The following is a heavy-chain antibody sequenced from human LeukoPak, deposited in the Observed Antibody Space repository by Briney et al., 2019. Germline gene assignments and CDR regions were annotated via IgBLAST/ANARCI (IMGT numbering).Heavy chain of an antibody. CDR1: GFTFSSYA. Sequence: PGGSLRLSCAASGFTFSSYAMSWVRQAPGKGLEWVSAISGSGGSTYYADTVKGRFTISRDNSKNTLYLQMNSLRAEDTAVYYCAKEGQRSSGSYYVYWGQGTLVTVSS. J-gene: IGHJ4*02. CDR2: ISGSGGST. D-gene: IGHD3-10*01. CDR3: AKEGQRSSGSYYVY. V-gene: IGHV3-23*01.